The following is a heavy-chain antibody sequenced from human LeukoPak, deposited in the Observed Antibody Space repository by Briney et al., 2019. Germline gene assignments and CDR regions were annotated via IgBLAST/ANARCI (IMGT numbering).Heavy chain of an antibody. J-gene: IGHJ4*02. Sequence: PSETLSLTCTVSGGSISSYYWSWIRQPPGKGLEWIGEINHSGSTNYNPSLKSRVTISVDTSKNQFSLKLSSVTAADTAVYYCARDGYSGNDGLWGQGTLVTVSS. CDR2: INHSGST. D-gene: IGHD5-12*01. CDR3: ARDGYSGNDGL. V-gene: IGHV4-34*01. CDR1: GGSISSYY.